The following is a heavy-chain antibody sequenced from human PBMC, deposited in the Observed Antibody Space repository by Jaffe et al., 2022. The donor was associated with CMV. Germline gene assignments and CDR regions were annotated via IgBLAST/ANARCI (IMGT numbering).Heavy chain of an antibody. CDR3: TRQVYSGYVRWGDV. J-gene: IGHJ6*04. CDR1: GFTFSGSA. V-gene: IGHV3-73*01. D-gene: IGHD5-12*01. Sequence: EVQLVESGGGLVQPGGSLKLSCAASGFTFSGSAMHWVRQASGKGLEWVGRIRSKANSYATAYAASVKGRFTISRDDSKNTAYLQMNSLKTEDTAVYYCTRQVYSGYVRWGDVWGKGTTVTVSS. CDR2: IRSKANSYAT.